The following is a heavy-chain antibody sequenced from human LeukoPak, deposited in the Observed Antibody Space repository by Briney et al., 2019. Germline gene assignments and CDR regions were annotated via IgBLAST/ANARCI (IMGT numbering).Heavy chain of an antibody. Sequence: ASVKVSCEVSGYTLTELSMHWVRQAPGKGLEWMGGFDPEDGETIYAQKFQGRVTMTEDTSTDTAYMELSSLRSEDTAVYYCATIYVGGWPRRKWFDPWGQGTLVTVSS. CDR3: ATIYVGGWPRRKWFDP. CDR1: GYTLTELS. V-gene: IGHV1-24*01. CDR2: FDPEDGET. D-gene: IGHD6-19*01. J-gene: IGHJ5*02.